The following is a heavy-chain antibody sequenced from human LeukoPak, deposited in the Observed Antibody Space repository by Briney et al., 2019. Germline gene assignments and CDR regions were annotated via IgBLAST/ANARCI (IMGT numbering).Heavy chain of an antibody. CDR2: INHRGDT. D-gene: IGHD3-22*01. Sequence: SETLSLTCAVYGGSFSRYYWSWIRQSPGKGLEWIAEINHRGDTNYNPSVKSRVTISVDTSKNQFSLKLSSVTAADTAVYYCARDGPTYYYDSNGYYFGYWGQGTLVTVSS. J-gene: IGHJ4*02. V-gene: IGHV4-34*01. CDR1: GGSFSRYY. CDR3: ARDGPTYYYDSNGYYFGY.